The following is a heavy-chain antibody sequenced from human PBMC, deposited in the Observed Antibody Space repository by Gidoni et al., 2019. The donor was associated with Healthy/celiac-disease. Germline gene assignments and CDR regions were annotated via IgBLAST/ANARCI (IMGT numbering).Heavy chain of an antibody. J-gene: IGHJ3*02. CDR1: GFTFSSYA. V-gene: IGHV3-23*01. CDR3: AMKVYSGSYRGAFDI. D-gene: IGHD1-26*01. Sequence: EVQLLESGGGLVQPGGSLRLSCSASGFTFSSYAMSWVRQAPGKGLEWVSAISGSGGSTYYADSVKGRFTISRDNSKNTLYLQMNSLRAEDTAVYYCAMKVYSGSYRGAFDIWGQGTMVTVSS. CDR2: ISGSGGST.